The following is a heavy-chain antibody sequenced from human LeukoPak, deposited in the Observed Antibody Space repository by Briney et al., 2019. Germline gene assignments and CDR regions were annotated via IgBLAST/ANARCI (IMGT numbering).Heavy chain of an antibody. CDR1: GGTFSSCA. CDR3: ARVGGYCSSTSCRNWFDP. J-gene: IGHJ5*02. CDR2: IIPIFGTA. D-gene: IGHD2-2*01. V-gene: IGHV1-69*01. Sequence: SVKVSCKASGGTFSSCAISWVRQAPGQGLEWMGGIIPIFGTANYAQKFQGRVTITADESTSTAYMELSSLRSEDTAVYYCARVGGYCSSTSCRNWFDPWGQGTLVTVSS.